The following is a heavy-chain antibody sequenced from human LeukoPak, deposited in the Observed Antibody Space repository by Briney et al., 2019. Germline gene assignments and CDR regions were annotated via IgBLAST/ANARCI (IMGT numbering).Heavy chain of an antibody. J-gene: IGHJ4*02. V-gene: IGHV4-39*01. CDR1: GGSISSSSYY. D-gene: IGHD3-22*01. Sequence: PSETLSLTCTVSGGSISSSSYYWGWIRQPPGKGLEWIGSIYYSGSTYYNPSLKSRVTISVDTSKNQFSLKLSSVTAADTAVYYCASYYYDSSGNYGAHDYWGQGTLVTVS. CDR3: ASYYYDSSGNYGAHDY. CDR2: IYYSGST.